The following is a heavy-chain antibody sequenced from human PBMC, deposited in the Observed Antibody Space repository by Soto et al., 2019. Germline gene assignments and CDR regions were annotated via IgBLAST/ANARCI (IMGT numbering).Heavy chain of an antibody. V-gene: IGHV1-69*15. D-gene: IGHD4-17*01. Sequence: QVQLVQSGAEVKKPGSSVKVSCKASGGSFSSSAINWLRQAPGQGPEWMGNILPFFGTADYAQKFQGRVTITADESTSXAXXXXXXXXXXXXXXXXXXXXXXYGXXSDAFDIWGQGTVVTVSS. CDR3: XXXXXYGXXSDAFDI. CDR2: ILPFFGTA. CDR1: GGSFSSSA. J-gene: IGHJ3*02.